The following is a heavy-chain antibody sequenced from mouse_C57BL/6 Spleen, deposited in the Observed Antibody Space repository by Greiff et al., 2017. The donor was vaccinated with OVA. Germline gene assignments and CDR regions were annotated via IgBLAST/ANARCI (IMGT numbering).Heavy chain of an antibody. Sequence: EVQLQESGPELVKPGASVKISCKASGYTFTDYYMNWVKQSHGKSLEWIGDINPNNGGTSYNQKFKGKATLTVDKSSSTAYMELRSLTSEDSAVYDCARKTRSSYWFAYWGQGTLVTVSA. J-gene: IGHJ3*01. D-gene: IGHD1-1*01. CDR2: INPNNGGT. CDR1: GYTFTDYY. V-gene: IGHV1-26*01. CDR3: ARKTRSSYWFAY.